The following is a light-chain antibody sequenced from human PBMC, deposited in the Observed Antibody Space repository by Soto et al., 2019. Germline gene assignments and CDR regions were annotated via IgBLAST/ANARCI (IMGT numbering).Light chain of an antibody. Sequence: EVVLTQSPATLSLSPGERATLSCRASQSVSTNYLTWYQQKPGQAPRLLIYGASNRATGVAERFSGSGSGTDFTLIINRLEPEDFAVYYRQQYVNSYSWAFGQGTKVEIK. J-gene: IGKJ1*01. CDR2: GAS. CDR1: QSVSTNY. CDR3: QQYVNSYSWA. V-gene: IGKV3-20*01.